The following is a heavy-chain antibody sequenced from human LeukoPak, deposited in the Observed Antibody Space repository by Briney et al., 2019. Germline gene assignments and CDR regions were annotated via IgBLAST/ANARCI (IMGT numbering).Heavy chain of an antibody. D-gene: IGHD4-17*01. J-gene: IGHJ4*02. Sequence: GGALRLSCAASGFTFSTYSMNWVCPGPGKGLEWVSYISSSSNPTYYADSVNGRFTISRDNAKNSLYLQMNSLRVEDTAVHYCARDWYGDDGYWGQGTLVTVSS. CDR3: ARDWYGDDGY. V-gene: IGHV3-48*01. CDR2: ISSSSNPT. CDR1: GFTFSTYS.